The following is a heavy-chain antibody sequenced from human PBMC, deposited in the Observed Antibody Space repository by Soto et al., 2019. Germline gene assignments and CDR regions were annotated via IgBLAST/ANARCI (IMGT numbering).Heavy chain of an antibody. V-gene: IGHV3-9*01. J-gene: IGHJ4*02. CDR2: ISWNSGNI. D-gene: IGHD5-18*01. CDR1: GFTFGDYA. Sequence: DVQLEESGGALVQPGRSLRLSCAASGFTFGDYAMHWVRQVLGKGLEWVSSISWNSGNIGYADSVKGRFTTSRDNAKNSLYLQMNSLRPEDTALYYCVRSKGGYSYGTPFDYWGQGTLVTVSS. CDR3: VRSKGGYSYGTPFDY.